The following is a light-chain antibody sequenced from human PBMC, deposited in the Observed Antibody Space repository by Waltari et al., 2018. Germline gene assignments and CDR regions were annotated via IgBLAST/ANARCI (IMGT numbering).Light chain of an antibody. CDR1: QSVSSN. V-gene: IGKV3-15*01. J-gene: IGKJ4*01. CDR3: QQYNDWPPLT. Sequence: ETVMTQSPATLSVSPGERATLSCRASQSVSSNLAWYQQKPGQPPSLLIYGASTRATGIPARFSGSGSVTEFTLTISSLQSEDFAVYYCQQYNDWPPLTFGGGTKVEIK. CDR2: GAS.